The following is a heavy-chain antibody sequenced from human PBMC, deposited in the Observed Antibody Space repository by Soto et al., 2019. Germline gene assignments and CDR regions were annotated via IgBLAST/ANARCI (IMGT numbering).Heavy chain of an antibody. CDR1: GFTFSSYA. CDR2: ISGSGGST. Sequence: GGSLRLSCAASGFTFSSYAMSWVRQAPGKGLEWVSAISGSGGSTYYADSVKGRFTISRDNSKNTLYLQMNSLRAEDTAVYYCAKRAQPNCSGGSCYSGVVRYYFDYWGQGTLVTVSS. CDR3: AKRAQPNCSGGSCYSGVVRYYFDY. D-gene: IGHD2-15*01. J-gene: IGHJ4*02. V-gene: IGHV3-23*01.